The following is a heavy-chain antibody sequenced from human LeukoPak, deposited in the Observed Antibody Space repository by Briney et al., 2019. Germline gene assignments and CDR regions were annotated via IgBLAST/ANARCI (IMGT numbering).Heavy chain of an antibody. CDR2: IYYSGST. Sequence: SETLSLTCTVSGGSISSYYWSWIRQPPGKGLEWIGYIYYSGSTNYNPSLKSRVTISVDTSKNQFSLKLSSVTAADTAVYYCARGIAARMFDYWGQGTLVTVSS. CDR3: ARGIAARMFDY. CDR1: GGSISSYY. V-gene: IGHV4-59*01. J-gene: IGHJ4*02. D-gene: IGHD6-6*01.